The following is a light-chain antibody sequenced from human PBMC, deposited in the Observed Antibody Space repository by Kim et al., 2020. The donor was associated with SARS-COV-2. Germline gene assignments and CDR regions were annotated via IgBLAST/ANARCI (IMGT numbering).Light chain of an antibody. Sequence: ASVGDRVTITCRASQSIGGWLAWYQRKPGKAPKLLIYDASSVESGVPSRFSGSGSGTEFTLTISSLQPDDSATYYCQHHSTYPITFGQGTRLEIK. CDR2: DAS. J-gene: IGKJ5*01. CDR1: QSIGGW. V-gene: IGKV1-5*01. CDR3: QHHSTYPIT.